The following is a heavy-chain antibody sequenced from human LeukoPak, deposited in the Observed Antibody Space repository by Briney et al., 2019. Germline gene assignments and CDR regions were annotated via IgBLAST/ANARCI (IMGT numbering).Heavy chain of an antibody. CDR1: GYTFTSYD. Sequence: ASVEVSCKASGYTFTSYDINWVRQATGQGLEWMGWTNPNSGNTGYAQKFQGRVTMTRNTSISTAYMELSSLRSEDTAVYYCALPGYSSGWYFSWFDPWGQGTLVTVSS. CDR3: ALPGYSSGWYFSWFDP. D-gene: IGHD6-19*01. V-gene: IGHV1-8*01. CDR2: TNPNSGNT. J-gene: IGHJ5*02.